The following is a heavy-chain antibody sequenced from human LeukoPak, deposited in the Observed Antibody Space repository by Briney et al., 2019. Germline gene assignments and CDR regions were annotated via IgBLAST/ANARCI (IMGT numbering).Heavy chain of an antibody. CDR1: GFTFSNAW. CDR2: IKSKTDGGTT. D-gene: IGHD2-2*01. Sequence: GGSLRLSCAASGFTFSNAWMTWVRQAPGKGLEWVGRIKSKTDGGTTDYAAPVKGRFTISRDDSKNTLYLLMNSLKTEDTAVYYCTTYYCSSTSCYQAFGMDVWGKGTTVTVSS. J-gene: IGHJ6*04. V-gene: IGHV3-15*01. CDR3: TTYYCSSTSCYQAFGMDV.